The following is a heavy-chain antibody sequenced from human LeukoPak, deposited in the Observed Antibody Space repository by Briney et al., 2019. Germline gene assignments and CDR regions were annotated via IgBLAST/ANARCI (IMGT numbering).Heavy chain of an antibody. V-gene: IGHV5-51*01. CDR3: AVAGYGDFSFEY. Sequence: GEPLQISCKASGSLFTNHWIGWVRPLRGKGLGWMGIIYPGDSDTKYSPSLQGQVTISADKNITTAYLQCRSLKTSDTAMYYCAVAGYGDFSFEYWGQGTLVTVSS. CDR1: GSLFTNHW. CDR2: IYPGDSDT. J-gene: IGHJ4*02. D-gene: IGHD4-17*01.